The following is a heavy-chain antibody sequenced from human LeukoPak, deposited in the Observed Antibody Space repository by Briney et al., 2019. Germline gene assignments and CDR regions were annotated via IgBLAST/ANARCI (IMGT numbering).Heavy chain of an antibody. CDR1: GFTISFCW. CDR2: INQVASEK. V-gene: IGHV3-7*04. D-gene: IGHD3-10*01. Sequence: PGGPLRLSCAASGFTISFCWMSWVRQAPGKGLEWVTNINQVASEKNYVDSLKGRFTISRDNAKNSLYLQMNSVRAEDTAMYYCVRDGGYYGPDSWGQGALVSVSS. J-gene: IGHJ4*02. CDR3: VRDGGYYGPDS.